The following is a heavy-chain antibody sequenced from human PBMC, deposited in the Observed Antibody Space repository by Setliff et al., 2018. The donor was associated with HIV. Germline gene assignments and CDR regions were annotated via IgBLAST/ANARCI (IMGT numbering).Heavy chain of an antibody. CDR1: GGTFSSYA. Sequence: SVKVSCKASGGTFSSYAISWVRQAPGQGLEWMGGIIPIFGTTNYAQKFQGRVTITTDESTTTAYMELSSLRSEDTAVYYCARRVGQWLVHGWFDPWGQGTLVTVSS. CDR2: IIPIFGTT. V-gene: IGHV1-69*05. D-gene: IGHD6-19*01. CDR3: ARRVGQWLVHGWFDP. J-gene: IGHJ5*02.